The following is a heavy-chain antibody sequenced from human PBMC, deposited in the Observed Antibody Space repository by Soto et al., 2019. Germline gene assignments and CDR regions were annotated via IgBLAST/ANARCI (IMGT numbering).Heavy chain of an antibody. CDR2: IYYSGST. J-gene: IGHJ4*02. Sequence: SETLSLTCTVSGGSISSYYWSWIRQPPGKGLEWIGYIYYSGSTNYNPSLKSRVTISVDTSKNQFSLKLSSVTAADTAVYYCARGYCSGGSCYGAPDNWGQGTLVTVSS. CDR3: ARGYCSGGSCYGAPDN. D-gene: IGHD2-15*01. CDR1: GGSISSYY. V-gene: IGHV4-59*01.